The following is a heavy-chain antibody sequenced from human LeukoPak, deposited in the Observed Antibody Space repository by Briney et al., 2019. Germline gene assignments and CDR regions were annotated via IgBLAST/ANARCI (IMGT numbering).Heavy chain of an antibody. CDR2: IFYSGST. Sequence: PSETLSLTCIVSGGSISSSIYYWGWIRQPPGKGLEWIGSIFYSGSTYYNPSLKSRVTISVDKSKNQFSLKLSSVTAADTAVYYCARVDPRWLSGAFDIWGQGTMVTVSS. V-gene: IGHV4-39*07. J-gene: IGHJ3*02. D-gene: IGHD3-22*01. CDR1: GGSISSSIYY. CDR3: ARVDPRWLSGAFDI.